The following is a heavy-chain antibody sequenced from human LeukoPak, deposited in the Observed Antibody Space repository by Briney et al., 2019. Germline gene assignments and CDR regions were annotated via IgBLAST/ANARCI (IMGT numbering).Heavy chain of an antibody. Sequence: SETLSLTCTVSGVSISSYYWSWIRQPAGKGLEWVGYIYYSGSTNYNPSLKSRVTISVDTSKNQFSLKLSSVTAADTAVYYCARLSYPQYGSGTVADYWGQGTLVTVS. CDR2: IYYSGST. J-gene: IGHJ4*02. D-gene: IGHD3-10*01. CDR3: ARLSYPQYGSGTVADY. V-gene: IGHV4-59*01. CDR1: GVSISSYY.